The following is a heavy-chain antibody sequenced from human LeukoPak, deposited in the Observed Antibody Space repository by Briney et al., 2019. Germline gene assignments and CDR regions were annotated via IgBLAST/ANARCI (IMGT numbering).Heavy chain of an antibody. CDR3: ARLPAGVVVVAARIDY. V-gene: IGHV4-39*01. D-gene: IGHD2-15*01. Sequence: SETLSLTCTVSGGSISSSSYYWGWIRHPPGKGLEWIGSIYYSGSTYYNPSLKSRVTISVDTSKNQFSLKLSSVTAADTAVYYCARLPAGVVVVAARIDYWGQGTLVTVSS. CDR1: GGSISSSSYY. J-gene: IGHJ4*02. CDR2: IYYSGST.